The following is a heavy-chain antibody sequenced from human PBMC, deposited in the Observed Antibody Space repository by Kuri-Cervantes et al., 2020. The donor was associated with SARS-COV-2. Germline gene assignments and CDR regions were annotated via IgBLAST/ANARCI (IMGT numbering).Heavy chain of an antibody. CDR2: ISRSGDSV. J-gene: IGHJ4*02. CDR3: AKSDGTRGFKY. Sequence: GESLKISCVTSGFTFSSYAMPWVRQAPGKGLGWVSAISRSGDSVYYAYSVKGRFTISRDNSKNTVFLQMDSLRAADTAVYYCAKSDGTRGFKYWGQGTLVTVSS. D-gene: IGHD1-1*01. CDR1: GFTFSSYA. V-gene: IGHV3-23*01.